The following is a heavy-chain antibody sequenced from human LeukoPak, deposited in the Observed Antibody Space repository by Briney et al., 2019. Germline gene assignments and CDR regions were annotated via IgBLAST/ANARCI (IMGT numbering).Heavy chain of an antibody. CDR1: VLTFSRYA. Sequence: PGGSLRLSCAASVLTFSRYAMSWVRQAPGKGLEWVSHISGSGGRTYYADSVKGRFTISRDNSKEMVYLQMNSLRAEDTAVYYCARSTIELELRFDYWGQGTLVTVSS. CDR3: ARSTIELELRFDY. D-gene: IGHD5-18*01. J-gene: IGHJ4*02. V-gene: IGHV3-23*01. CDR2: ISGSGGRT.